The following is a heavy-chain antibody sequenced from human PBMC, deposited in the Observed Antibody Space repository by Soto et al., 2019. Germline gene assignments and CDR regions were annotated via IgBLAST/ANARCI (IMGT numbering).Heavy chain of an antibody. CDR1: GFTFSSYG. D-gene: IGHD2-8*01. J-gene: IGHJ6*02. CDR2: IWYDGSNK. CDR3: ARDARYCTNGVCSYYYYYGMDV. Sequence: SLRLSCAASGFTFSSYGMHWVRQAPGKGLEWVAVIWYDGSNKYYADSVKGRFTISRDNSKNTLYLQMNSLRAEDTAVYYCARDARYCTNGVCSYYYYYGMDVWGQGTTVTVSS. V-gene: IGHV3-33*01.